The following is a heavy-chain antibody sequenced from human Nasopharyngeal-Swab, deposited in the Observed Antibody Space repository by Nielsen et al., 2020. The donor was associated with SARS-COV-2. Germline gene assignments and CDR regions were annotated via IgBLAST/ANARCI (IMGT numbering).Heavy chain of an antibody. J-gene: IGHJ4*02. D-gene: IGHD2-2*01. CDR1: GFTFSSYG. Sequence: GESLKISCAASGFTFSSYGMHWVRQAPGKGLEWVAVISYDGSNKYYADFVKGRFTISRDNSKNTLYLQMNSLRAEDTAVYYCARSYCSSTSCYEDPYDILTGPFDYWGQGTLVTVSS. V-gene: IGHV3-30*03. CDR3: ARSYCSSTSCYEDPYDILTGPFDY. CDR2: ISYDGSNK.